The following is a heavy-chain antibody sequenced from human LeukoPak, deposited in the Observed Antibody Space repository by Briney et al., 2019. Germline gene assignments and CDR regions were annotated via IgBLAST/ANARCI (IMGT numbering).Heavy chain of an antibody. CDR3: ARGLVGVSGAFDI. V-gene: IGHV3-30*04. J-gene: IGHJ3*02. CDR1: GFTFSAYN. D-gene: IGHD1-26*01. Sequence: GGSLRLSCVASGFTFSAYNLHWVRQAPGKGLEWVAVISNDGNNKYDADSVKGRFTVSRDNTKNTLYLQMNTLRAEDTGLYYCARGLVGVSGAFDIWGHGTLVTVSS. CDR2: ISNDGNNK.